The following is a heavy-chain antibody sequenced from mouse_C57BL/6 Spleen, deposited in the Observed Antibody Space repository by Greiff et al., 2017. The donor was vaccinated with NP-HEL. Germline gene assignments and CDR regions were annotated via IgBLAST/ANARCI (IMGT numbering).Heavy chain of an antibody. Sequence: EVQGVESGGGLVKPGGSLKLSCAASGFTFSDYGMHWVRQAPEKGLEWVAYISSGSSTIYYADTVKGRFTISRDNAKNTLFLQMTSLRSEDTAMYYCATGDSSGYPAWFAYWGQGTLVTVSA. D-gene: IGHD3-2*02. V-gene: IGHV5-17*01. CDR2: ISSGSSTI. J-gene: IGHJ3*01. CDR3: ATGDSSGYPAWFAY. CDR1: GFTFSDYG.